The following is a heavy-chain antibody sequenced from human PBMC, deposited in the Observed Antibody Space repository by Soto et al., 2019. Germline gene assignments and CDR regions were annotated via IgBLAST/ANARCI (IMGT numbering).Heavy chain of an antibody. J-gene: IGHJ6*02. CDR1: GYTFTSYA. V-gene: IGHV1-3*01. CDR2: INAGNGNT. Sequence: GASVKVSCKASGYTFTSYAMHWVRQAPGQRLEWMGWINAGNGNTKYSQKFQGRVTITRDTSASTACMELSSLRSEDTAVYYCARVTSSSYYYYGMDVWGQGTTVTVSS. D-gene: IGHD6-6*01. CDR3: ARVTSSSYYYYGMDV.